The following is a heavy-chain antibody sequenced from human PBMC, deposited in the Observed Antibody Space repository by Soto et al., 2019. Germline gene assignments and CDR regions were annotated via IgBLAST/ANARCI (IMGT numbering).Heavy chain of an antibody. J-gene: IGHJ4*02. CDR3: ARGMGTAMVTLSFDY. Sequence: GSLRLSCAASGFTFSSYSMNWVRQAPGQGLEWVSSISSSSSYIYYADSVKGRLTVSRDNAKNSVFLVMNSLRGEDSAVYYCARGMGTAMVTLSFDYWGQGTLVTVSS. CDR1: GFTFSSYS. CDR2: ISSSSSYI. V-gene: IGHV3-21*01. D-gene: IGHD5-18*01.